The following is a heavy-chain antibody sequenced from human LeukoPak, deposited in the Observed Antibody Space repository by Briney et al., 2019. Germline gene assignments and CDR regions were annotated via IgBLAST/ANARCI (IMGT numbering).Heavy chain of an antibody. CDR2: ISGSGGST. J-gene: IGHJ4*02. CDR1: GFTFSSYA. CDR3: AKLTPLRFLEWLFPYYFDY. D-gene: IGHD3-3*01. Sequence: GGSLRLSCAASGFTFSSYAMSWVRQAPGKGLEWVSAISGSGGSTYYADSVKGRFTISGDNSKNTLYLQMNSLSAEDTAVYYCAKLTPLRFLEWLFPYYFDYWGQGTLVTVSS. V-gene: IGHV3-23*01.